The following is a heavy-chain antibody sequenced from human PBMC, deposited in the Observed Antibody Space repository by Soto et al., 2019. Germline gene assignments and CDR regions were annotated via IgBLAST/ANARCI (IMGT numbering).Heavy chain of an antibody. CDR2: ISSSSSTI. Sequence: PGGSLRLSCAASGFTFSSYSMNWVRQAPGKGLEWVSYISSSSSTIYYADSVKGRFTISRDNAKNSLYLQMNSLRDEDTAVYYCAPPMPRVDSPENFDYWGQGTLVTVSS. CDR3: APPMPRVDSPENFDY. V-gene: IGHV3-48*02. D-gene: IGHD5-12*01. CDR1: GFTFSSYS. J-gene: IGHJ4*02.